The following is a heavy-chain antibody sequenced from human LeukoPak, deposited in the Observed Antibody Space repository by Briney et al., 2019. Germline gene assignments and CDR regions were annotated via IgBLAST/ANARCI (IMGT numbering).Heavy chain of an antibody. CDR2: IYYSGST. CDR3: ARTIRLVVPAATTAFDI. Sequence: SETLSLTCTVSGGSISSYYWGWIRQPPGKGLEWIGSIYYSGSTYYSPSLKSRVTISVDTSKNQFSLKLSSVTAADTAVYYCARTIRLVVPAATTAFDIWGQGTMVTVSS. J-gene: IGHJ3*02. CDR1: GGSISSYY. V-gene: IGHV4-39*07. D-gene: IGHD2-2*01.